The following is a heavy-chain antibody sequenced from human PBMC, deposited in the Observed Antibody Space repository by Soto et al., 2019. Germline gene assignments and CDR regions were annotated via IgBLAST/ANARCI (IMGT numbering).Heavy chain of an antibody. CDR1: GGTFSSYA. Sequence: QVQLVQSGAEVKKPGSSVKVSCKASGGTFSSYAISWVRQAPGQGLEWMGGIIPIFGTANYAKKFQGRVTITADESTSKAYMELSSLRSEDTAVYYCASLADDSRFSGIWGQGTMVTVSS. CDR3: ASLADDSRFSGI. CDR2: IIPIFGTA. J-gene: IGHJ3*02. V-gene: IGHV1-69*01. D-gene: IGHD3-22*01.